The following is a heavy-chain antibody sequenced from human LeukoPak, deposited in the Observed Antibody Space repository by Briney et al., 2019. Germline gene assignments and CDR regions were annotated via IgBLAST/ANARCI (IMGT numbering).Heavy chain of an antibody. CDR1: GGSFSGYY. D-gene: IGHD3-10*01. CDR3: ARGRPDVDDSGSYGVPGDLDY. V-gene: IGHV4-34*01. Sequence: KSSETLSLTCAVYGGSFSGYYWSWIRLPPGKGLEWIGEINHSGSTNYNPSLKSRVTISVDTSKNQFSLKLTSVTAADTAVYYCARGRPDVDDSGSYGVPGDLDYWGQGTLVTVSS. CDR2: INHSGST. J-gene: IGHJ4*02.